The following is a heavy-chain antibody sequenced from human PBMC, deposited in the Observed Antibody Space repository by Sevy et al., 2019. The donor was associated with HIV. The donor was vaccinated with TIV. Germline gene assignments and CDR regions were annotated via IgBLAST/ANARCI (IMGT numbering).Heavy chain of an antibody. CDR2: ISTYSGET. CDR3: ARDSDCSGHYYADYFDY. V-gene: IGHV1-18*01. CDR1: GYTFTTYP. J-gene: IGHJ4*02. D-gene: IGHD3-22*01. Sequence: ASVKVSCKASGYTFTTYPIGWVRQAPGQGLEWMGWISTYSGETRDAQKFQGRATMTTDTSTSTAYLELRSLRSDDTAVYYCARDSDCSGHYYADYFDYWGQGTLVTVSS.